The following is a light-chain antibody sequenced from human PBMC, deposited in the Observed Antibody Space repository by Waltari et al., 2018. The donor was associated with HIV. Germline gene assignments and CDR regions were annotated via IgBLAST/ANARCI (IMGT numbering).Light chain of an antibody. J-gene: IGKJ1*01. CDR3: QQYGSSPRT. CDR1: QSVSSSY. V-gene: IGKV3-20*01. Sequence: EIVLTQSPDTLSLSPGERATLSCRASQSVSSSYLAWYQQKPGQAPRLLMYGASSRATGIPDRFSGSGSGTDFTLTISRLEPEDFAVYYCQQYGSSPRTFGQGTKVEIK. CDR2: GAS.